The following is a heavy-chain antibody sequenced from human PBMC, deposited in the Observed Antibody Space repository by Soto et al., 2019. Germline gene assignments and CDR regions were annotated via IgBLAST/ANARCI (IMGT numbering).Heavy chain of an antibody. CDR1: GFTLSSYS. CDR2: INSDGSST. V-gene: IGHV3-74*01. Sequence: GSLWLAWAAAGFTLSSYSVRWVRQAPGKGLVLVSRINSDGSSTSYADSVKGRFTISRDNAKKTMYLQTDSLRAEDKAVYYCARAAAGANYWGQGTLVTVSS. CDR3: ARAAAGANY. D-gene: IGHD1-1*01. J-gene: IGHJ4*02.